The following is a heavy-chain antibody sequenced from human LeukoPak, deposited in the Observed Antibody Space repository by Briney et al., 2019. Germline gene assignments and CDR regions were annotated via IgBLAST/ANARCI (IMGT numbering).Heavy chain of an antibody. CDR1: GYTLNHNY. D-gene: IGHD6-6*01. V-gene: IGHV1-2*07. J-gene: IGHJ5*02. Sequence: GASVKVSCKASGYTLNHNYLHWVRQAPGQGLEWMGWINPNNPATHSSHKFQGRVTMTSDPSISTVYLEVNRLKPDDTAVYFCARVRDYSNSPFNWFDAWGQGTLVIVSS. CDR3: ARVRDYSNSPFNWFDA. CDR2: INPNNPAT.